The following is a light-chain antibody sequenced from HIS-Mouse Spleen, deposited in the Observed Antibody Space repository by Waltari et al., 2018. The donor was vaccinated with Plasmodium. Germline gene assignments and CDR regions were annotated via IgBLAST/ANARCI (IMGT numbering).Light chain of an antibody. CDR1: SSDVGSYNR. V-gene: IGLV2-18*01. J-gene: IGLJ2*01. Sequence: QSALTQPPSVSGSPGQSVTIPCTGTSSDVGSYNRVSCYQQPPGTAPNLMIYEVSNRPSGVPDRFSGSKSGNTASLTISGLQAEDEADYYCSLYTSSSSVVFGGGTKLTVL. CDR2: EVS. CDR3: SLYTSSSSVV.